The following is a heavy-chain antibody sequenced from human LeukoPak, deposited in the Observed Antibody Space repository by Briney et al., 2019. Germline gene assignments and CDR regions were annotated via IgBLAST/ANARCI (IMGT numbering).Heavy chain of an antibody. J-gene: IGHJ4*02. Sequence: GASVKVSCKVSGYTLIKFSMHWVRQAPGKGLEWMGGFDPENDETFYAQKFQGRVTMTEDASTDTAYMELSSLRYEDTAVYYCATIYYYDRSDYYRLDYWGQGTLVTVSS. V-gene: IGHV1-24*01. CDR3: ATIYYYDRSDYYRLDY. CDR1: GYTLIKFS. CDR2: FDPENDET. D-gene: IGHD3-22*01.